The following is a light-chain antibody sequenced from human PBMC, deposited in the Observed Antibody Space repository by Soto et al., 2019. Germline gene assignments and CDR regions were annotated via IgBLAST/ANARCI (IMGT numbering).Light chain of an antibody. CDR1: QSVNNY. J-gene: IGKJ3*01. CDR3: QPRSNWPPLFT. CDR2: GAS. V-gene: IGKV3-11*01. Sequence: EIVLTQSPATLSLSPGERATLSCRASQSVNNYLAWYQQKPGQAPKLLIYGASNRATGIPARFSGSGSGTDFTLTIDSLAPEDFAVYYCQPRSNWPPLFTFGPGTTVDVK.